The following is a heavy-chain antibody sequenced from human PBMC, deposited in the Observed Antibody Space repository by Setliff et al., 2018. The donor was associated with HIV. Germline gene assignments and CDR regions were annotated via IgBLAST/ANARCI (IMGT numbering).Heavy chain of an antibody. CDR2: ISYGGNT. V-gene: IGHV4-39*01. CDR3: ARVPFTTGFDY. D-gene: IGHD3-3*01. CDR1: GDSINSGPYS. J-gene: IGHJ4*02. Sequence: PSETLSLTCTVSGDSINSGPYSWGWIRQPPGKGLESIGSISYGGNTYYNPSLKSRVLISGDTSKNQFALKLSSVTAADTAVFYCARVPFTTGFDYWGQGILVTVS.